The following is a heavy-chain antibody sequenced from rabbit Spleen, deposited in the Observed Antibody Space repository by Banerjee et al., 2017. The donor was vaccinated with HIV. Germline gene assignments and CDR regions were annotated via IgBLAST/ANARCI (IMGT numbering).Heavy chain of an antibody. CDR3: ARYDGSSAYNL. CDR2: IYTGDGST. D-gene: IGHD8-1*01. Sequence: QEQLVESGGGLVQPEGSLTLTYTASGFSFSKYNMCWVRQAPGKGLEWIACIYTGDGSTYYASWAKGRFTISKTSSTVDLKMTSLTAADTATYFCARYDGSSAYNLWGPGTLVTVS. V-gene: IGHV1S45*01. CDR1: GFSFSKYN. J-gene: IGHJ4*01.